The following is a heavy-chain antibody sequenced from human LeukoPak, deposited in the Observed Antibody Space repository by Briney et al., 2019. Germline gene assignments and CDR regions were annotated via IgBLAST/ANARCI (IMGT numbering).Heavy chain of an antibody. CDR2: ISGSGGST. CDR1: GFTFSSYA. Sequence: GGSLRLSCAASGFTFSSYAMSWVRQAPGKGLEWVSAISGSGGSTYYADSVKGRFTISRDNSKNTLYLQMNSLRAEDTAVYYCAKGPSRGSGYLTRYYFDYWGQGTLVTVSS. J-gene: IGHJ4*02. V-gene: IGHV3-23*01. CDR3: AKGPSRGSGYLTRYYFDY. D-gene: IGHD3-22*01.